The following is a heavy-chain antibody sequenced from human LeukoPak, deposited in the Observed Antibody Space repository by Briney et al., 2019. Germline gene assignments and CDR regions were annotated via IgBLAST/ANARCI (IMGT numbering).Heavy chain of an antibody. D-gene: IGHD4-17*01. CDR1: GFTFNLAW. CDR3: NTDGDYGDYVDS. CDR2: IKNKIDGGTT. J-gene: IGHJ4*02. V-gene: IGHV3-15*07. Sequence: GGSLRLSCAASGFTFNLAWINWVRQAPGKGLEWVGRIKNKIDGGTTDYAAPVKGRFTVSRDDSKNTVYLQMNSLKSEDTALYYCNTDGDYGDYVDSWGQGTLVTVSS.